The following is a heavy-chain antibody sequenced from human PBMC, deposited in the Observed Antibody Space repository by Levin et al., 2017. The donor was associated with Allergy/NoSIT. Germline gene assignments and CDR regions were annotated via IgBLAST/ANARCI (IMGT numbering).Heavy chain of an antibody. D-gene: IGHD3-22*01. J-gene: IGHJ4*02. CDR1: GYTFTGYH. V-gene: IGHV1-2*02. Sequence: GASVKVSCKASGYTFTGYHIHWVRQAPGQGLEWMGWFNPNSGGADYAQKLQGRVTMTRDTSFSTAYMELSRMRSDDTAVYYCVRVYYYDGSGYYYEDSWGQGTLVTVSS. CDR2: FNPNSGGA. CDR3: VRVYYYDGSGYYYEDS.